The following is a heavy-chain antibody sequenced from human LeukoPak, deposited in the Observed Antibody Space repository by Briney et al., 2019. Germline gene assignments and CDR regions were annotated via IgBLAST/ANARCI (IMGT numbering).Heavy chain of an antibody. CDR2: ISYDGSNK. V-gene: IGHV3-30-3*01. Sequence: PGGSLRLSCAASGFTFSSYAMHWVRQAPGEGLEWVAVISYDGSNKYYADPVKGRFTISRDNSKNTLYLQMNSLRAEDTAVYYCARGGYSSSWLLFDYWGQGTLVTVSS. CDR1: GFTFSSYA. J-gene: IGHJ4*02. CDR3: ARGGYSSSWLLFDY. D-gene: IGHD6-13*01.